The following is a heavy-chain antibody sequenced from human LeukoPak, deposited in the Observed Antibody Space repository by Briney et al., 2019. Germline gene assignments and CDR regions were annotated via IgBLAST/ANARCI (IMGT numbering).Heavy chain of an antibody. V-gene: IGHV4-39*02. CDR3: ARMGQGVRAYFDY. CDR1: GGSVSSSSYY. CDR2: VYISGST. J-gene: IGHJ4*02. D-gene: IGHD1-26*01. Sequence: SETLSLTCTVSGGSVSSSSYYWGWIRQPPGKGLEWIGSVYISGSTYYNPSLKSRVTISVDTSKNHFSLKLSSVTVADTAVYYCARMGQGVRAYFDYWGRGTLVTVSS.